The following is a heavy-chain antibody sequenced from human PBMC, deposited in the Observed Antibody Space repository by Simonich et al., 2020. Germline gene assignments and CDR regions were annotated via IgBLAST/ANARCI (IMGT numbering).Heavy chain of an antibody. CDR3: ARNGLVGILKAFDI. CDR1: GYTFTGYY. V-gene: IGHV1-2*02. D-gene: IGHD2-21*01. Sequence: QVQLVQSGAEVKKPGASVKVSCKASGYTFTGYYMHWVRQAPGQGLEWMGWINPNSGGTNYAQNCQGRVTMTRDTSISTAYMELSRLRSDDTAVYYCARNGLVGILKAFDIWGQGTMVTVSS. J-gene: IGHJ3*02. CDR2: INPNSGGT.